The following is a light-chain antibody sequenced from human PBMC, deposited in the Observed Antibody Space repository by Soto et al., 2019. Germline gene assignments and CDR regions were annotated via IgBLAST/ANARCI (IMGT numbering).Light chain of an antibody. CDR2: AAS. CDR3: QQSYSTLT. V-gene: IGKV1-39*01. J-gene: IGKJ3*01. CDR1: QSISSY. Sequence: DLQMTQSPSSLYASVGDRVTITCRASQSISSYLNWYQQKPGKAPKLLIYAASSLQSGVPSRFSGSGSGTDFTLTISSLQPEDFATYYCQQSYSTLTFGPGTKVDIK.